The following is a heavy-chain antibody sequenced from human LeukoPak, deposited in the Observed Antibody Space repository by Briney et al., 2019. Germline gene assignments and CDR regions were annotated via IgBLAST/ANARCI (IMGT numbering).Heavy chain of an antibody. J-gene: IGHJ4*02. CDR1: GGSISGYY. D-gene: IGHD5-24*01. V-gene: IGHV4-59*01. Sequence: PSETLSLTCTVSGGSISGYYWSWIRQPPGKGLEWIGWIHYSGSTNYNPSLKSRVTISEDTSKNQFSLKLSSVTAADTAVYYCAREGGDGFDFVYWGQGTLVTVSS. CDR3: AREGGDGFDFVY. CDR2: IHYSGST.